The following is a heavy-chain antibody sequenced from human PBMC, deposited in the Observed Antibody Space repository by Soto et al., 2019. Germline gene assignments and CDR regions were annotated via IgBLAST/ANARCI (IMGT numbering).Heavy chain of an antibody. J-gene: IGHJ4*02. CDR1: GDSITSGDYS. D-gene: IGHD2-2*01. V-gene: IGHV4-30-2*01. CDR3: ARGDYQYSIDY. Sequence: QLQLQESGSRLVKSSQTLSLTCTVSGDSITSGDYSWSWIRQPPGKGREWLGYIYRTGNTHYSPSLRGRVSIPQDRSKNQFSLELTSLTAGDTAVYYCARGDYQYSIDYWGQGTLVTVSS. CDR2: IYRTGNT.